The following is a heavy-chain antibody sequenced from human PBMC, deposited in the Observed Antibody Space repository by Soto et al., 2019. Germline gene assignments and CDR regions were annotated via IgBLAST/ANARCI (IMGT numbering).Heavy chain of an antibody. Sequence: QVQLLESGGGVVQPGRSLRLSCAASGFSFNTYGMHWVRQAPGKGLEWVAVISYNGDKTFYADSVKGRFTISRDNSQSTLYLQMNSLRPEDTAVYYCAKDRIRGTSYFDCWGQGTLVTVSS. V-gene: IGHV3-30*18. J-gene: IGHJ4*02. CDR1: GFSFNTYG. D-gene: IGHD6-6*01. CDR2: ISYNGDKT. CDR3: AKDRIRGTSYFDC.